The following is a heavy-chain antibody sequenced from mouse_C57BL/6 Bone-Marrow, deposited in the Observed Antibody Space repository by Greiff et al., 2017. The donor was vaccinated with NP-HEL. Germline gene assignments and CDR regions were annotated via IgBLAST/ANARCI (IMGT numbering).Heavy chain of an antibody. V-gene: IGHV5-17*01. CDR1: GFTFSDYG. Sequence: EVHLVESGGGLVKPGGSLKLSCAASGFTFSDYGMHWVRQAPEKGLEWVAYISSGSSTIYYADTVKGRFTISRDNAKNTLFLQMTSLRSEDTAMYYCYYGNYGAMDYWGQGTSVTVSS. D-gene: IGHD2-1*01. CDR3: YYGNYGAMDY. CDR2: ISSGSSTI. J-gene: IGHJ4*01.